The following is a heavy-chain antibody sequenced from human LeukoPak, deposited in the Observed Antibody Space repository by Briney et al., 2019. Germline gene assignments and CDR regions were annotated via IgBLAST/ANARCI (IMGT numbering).Heavy chain of an antibody. D-gene: IGHD3-22*01. J-gene: IGHJ4*02. V-gene: IGHV4-31*03. CDR1: GGSISSGTYY. CDR3: ARSHYYDSSPHFFDY. CDR2: IHYTGNT. Sequence: SQTLSLTCSVSGGSISSGTYYWSWIRHSPGKGLEWIGYIHYTGNTYYNPSLKSRVTISVDTSKNQFALKLSSVTAADTAVYYCARSHYYDSSPHFFDYWGQGTLVTVSS.